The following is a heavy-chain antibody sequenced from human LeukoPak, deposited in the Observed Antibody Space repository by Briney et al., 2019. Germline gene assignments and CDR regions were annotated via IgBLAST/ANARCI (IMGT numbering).Heavy chain of an antibody. Sequence: PGGSLRLSCAASGFIFSNNAMHWVRQAPGRGLEWVAFIRSGGTNEYYADSVKGRLSISRDNSKNTLYLQMNSLTPGDTAVYYCAKDLGGDDKEKYFDYWGQGTLVTVSS. J-gene: IGHJ4*02. CDR1: GFIFSNNA. D-gene: IGHD3-16*01. CDR2: IRSGGTNE. CDR3: AKDLGGDDKEKYFDY. V-gene: IGHV3-30*02.